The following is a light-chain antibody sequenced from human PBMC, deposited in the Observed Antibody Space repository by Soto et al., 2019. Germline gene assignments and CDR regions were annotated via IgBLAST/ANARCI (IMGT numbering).Light chain of an antibody. CDR3: SSFTNTITRYA. CDR2: EVS. Sequence: QSLLTQPASVSGSPGQSITISCTGTSSDVGGYNYVSWFQHHPGKAPKLIIYEVSYRPSGVSARFSGSKSGDTASLTISGLQAEDEADYYCSSFTNTITRYAFGTGTKVTVL. V-gene: IGLV2-14*01. J-gene: IGLJ1*01. CDR1: SSDVGGYNY.